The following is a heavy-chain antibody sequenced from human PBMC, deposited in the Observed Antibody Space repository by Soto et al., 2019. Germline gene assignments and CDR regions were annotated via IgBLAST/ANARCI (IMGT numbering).Heavy chain of an antibody. J-gene: IGHJ3*02. CDR2: IYHSGST. CDR1: GGSTSSGGYS. CDR3: ASRYYYDSSGYYSDAFDI. Sequence: SETLSLTCAVSGGSTSSGGYSWSWIRQPPGKGLEWIGYIYHSGSTYYNPSLKSRVTISVDRSKNQFSLKLSSVTAADTAVYYCASRYYYDSSGYYSDAFDIWGQGTMVTVSS. D-gene: IGHD3-22*01. V-gene: IGHV4-30-2*01.